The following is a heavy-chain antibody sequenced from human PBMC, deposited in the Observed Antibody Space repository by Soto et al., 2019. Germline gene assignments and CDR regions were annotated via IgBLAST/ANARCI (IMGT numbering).Heavy chain of an antibody. CDR3: ARDLGYCSGGSC. CDR1: GGTFSSYT. V-gene: IGHV1-69*08. D-gene: IGHD2-15*01. J-gene: IGHJ4*02. Sequence: QVQLVQSGAEVKKPGSSVKVSCKASGGTFSSYTISWVRQAPGQGLEWMGRIIPILGIANYAQKFQGRVTITADKSTSTAYMELRSLRSEDTAVYYCARDLGYCSGGSCWGQGTLVTVSS. CDR2: IIPILGIA.